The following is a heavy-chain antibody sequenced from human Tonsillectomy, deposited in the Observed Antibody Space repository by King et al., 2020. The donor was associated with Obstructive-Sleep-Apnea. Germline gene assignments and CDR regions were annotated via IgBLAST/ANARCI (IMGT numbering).Heavy chain of an antibody. CDR1: GASISSHY. D-gene: IGHD2-8*02. V-gene: IGHV4-59*08. CDR2: DYYSGST. J-gene: IGHJ4*02. Sequence: MQLQESGPGLVKPSETLSLTCTVSGASISSHYWNWIRQPPGKGLEWIGYDYYSGSTSFNPSLKSRVTMSLDTSKHQFSLKLTSVTAADPAVYYCARLVGYCAAVTCDDYWGQGTLVTVSS. CDR3: ARLVGYCAAVTCDDY.